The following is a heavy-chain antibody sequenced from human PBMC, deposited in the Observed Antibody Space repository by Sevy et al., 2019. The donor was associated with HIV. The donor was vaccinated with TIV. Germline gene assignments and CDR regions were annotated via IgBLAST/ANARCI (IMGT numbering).Heavy chain of an antibody. CDR3: ARDAAGGTTNSGMDV. CDR2: VYPNSGGT. D-gene: IGHD1-7*01. V-gene: IGHV1-2*06. Sequence: ASVKVSCKASGYTFTGDYLHWVRQAPGQGLEWMGQVYPNSGGTNYARKFQGRVIMTRDTSISTAYMELTRLRFDDTAVYFCARDAAGGTTNSGMDVWGQGTTVTVSS. J-gene: IGHJ6*02. CDR1: GYTFTGDY.